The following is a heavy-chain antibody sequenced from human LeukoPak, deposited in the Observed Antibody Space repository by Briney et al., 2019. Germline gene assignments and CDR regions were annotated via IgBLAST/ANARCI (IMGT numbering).Heavy chain of an antibody. CDR2: ISSSGSTI. Sequence: GGSLRLSCAASGFTFSDYYMSWIRQAPGKGLEWVSYISSSGSTIYYADSVKGRFTISRDNAKNSLYLQMNSLRAEDTAVYYCARDRVKHVLIFDYYMDVWGKGTTVTVSS. J-gene: IGHJ6*03. CDR3: ARDRVKHVLIFDYYMDV. V-gene: IGHV3-11*01. CDR1: GFTFSDYY. D-gene: IGHD6-6*01.